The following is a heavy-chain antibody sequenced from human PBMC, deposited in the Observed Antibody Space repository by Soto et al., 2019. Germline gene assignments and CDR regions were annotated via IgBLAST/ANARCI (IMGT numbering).Heavy chain of an antibody. CDR1: GFTFNSYG. CDR3: ARVRPTDYVGNYNNGMDV. CDR2: ISYDSTKT. D-gene: IGHD4-17*01. V-gene: IGHV3-30*03. Sequence: QVQLVESGGGVVQPGRSLRLSCAASGFTFNSYGMHWVRQGPGNGLEWVAFISYDSTKTYYADSVKGRFTISRDNSNSALYVQMNSLTGEDTAVYYCARVRPTDYVGNYNNGMDVWGQGTTVTVSS. J-gene: IGHJ6*02.